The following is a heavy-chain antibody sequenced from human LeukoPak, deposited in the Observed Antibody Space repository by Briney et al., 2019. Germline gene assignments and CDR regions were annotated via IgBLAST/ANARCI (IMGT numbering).Heavy chain of an antibody. D-gene: IGHD4-17*01. CDR2: IKQDGSEK. J-gene: IGHJ6*02. CDR1: GFTFSSYC. Sequence: GGSLRLSCAASGFTFSSYCMSWVRQAPGKGLEWEANIKQDGSEKYYVDSVKGRFTISRDNAKNSLDLQMNSLRAEDTAVYYCARDDYGDESYYYYGMDVWGQGTTVTVSS. V-gene: IGHV3-7*01. CDR3: ARDDYGDESYYYYGMDV.